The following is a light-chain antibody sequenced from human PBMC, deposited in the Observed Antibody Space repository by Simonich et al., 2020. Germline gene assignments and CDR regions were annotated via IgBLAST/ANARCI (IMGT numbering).Light chain of an antibody. J-gene: IGLJ3*02. Sequence: QSALTQPASVSGSPGQSITISCTGTSSDVGGYNYVSWYQQHPGKAPKLMIYDVSNRPFWVSNRVAGSKSGNTASLTISGLQAEDEADYYCSSYTSSSTWVFGGGTKLTVL. CDR3: SSYTSSSTWV. CDR2: DVS. CDR1: SSDVGGYNY. V-gene: IGLV2-14*03.